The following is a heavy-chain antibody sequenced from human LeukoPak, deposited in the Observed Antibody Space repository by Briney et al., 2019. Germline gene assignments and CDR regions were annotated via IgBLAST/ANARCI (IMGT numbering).Heavy chain of an antibody. CDR1: GFTFSSYS. D-gene: IGHD3-3*01. J-gene: IGHJ4*02. Sequence: GGSLRLSCAASGFTFSSYSMNWVRQAPGKGLEWVSSISSSSSYIYYANSVKGRFTISRDNAKNSLYLQMNSLRAEDTAVYYCARVPGYYDFWSGYYFDYWGQGTLVTVSS. CDR2: ISSSSSYI. CDR3: ARVPGYYDFWSGYYFDY. V-gene: IGHV3-21*01.